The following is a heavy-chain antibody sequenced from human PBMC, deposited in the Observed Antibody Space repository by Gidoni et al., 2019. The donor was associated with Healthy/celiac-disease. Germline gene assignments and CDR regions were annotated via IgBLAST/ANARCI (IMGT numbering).Heavy chain of an antibody. V-gene: IGHV1-3*01. J-gene: IGHJ6*02. D-gene: IGHD2-15*01. CDR2: INAGNGNT. Sequence: APGQRLEWMGWINAGNGNTKYSQKFQGRVTITRDPSASTAYMELSSLRSEDTAVYYCAGDVVLGYCSGGSCSYGMDVWGQGTTVTVSS. CDR3: AGDVVLGYCSGGSCSYGMDV.